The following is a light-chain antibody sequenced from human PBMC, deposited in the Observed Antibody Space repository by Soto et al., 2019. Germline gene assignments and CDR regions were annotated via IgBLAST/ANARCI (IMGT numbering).Light chain of an antibody. J-gene: IGKJ1*01. V-gene: IGKV1-5*01. CDR1: QSISSW. CDR3: QQYSTYWT. Sequence: DIQMTQSPSTLSASVGDRVTLTCRASQSISSWLAWYQQKPGKAPKLLIYDASGLESGVPSRFSGSGSGTEFTLTISRLQPDDFANYYCQQYSTYWTFGQGTKVEMK. CDR2: DAS.